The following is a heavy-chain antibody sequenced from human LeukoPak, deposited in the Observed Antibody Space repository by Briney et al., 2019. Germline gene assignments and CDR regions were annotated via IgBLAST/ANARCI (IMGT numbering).Heavy chain of an antibody. CDR2: ISGSGGTT. D-gene: IGHD5-18*01. CDR1: GFTFSSYA. Sequence: PGGSLRLSCAASGFTFSSYAMSWVRQAPGKGLEWVSPISGSGGTTYYADSVKGRFTISKDNSKNTLYLQMNSLRVEDTAVYYCAKDRGYSYAYLDYWGQGTLVTVSS. V-gene: IGHV3-23*01. CDR3: AKDRGYSYAYLDY. J-gene: IGHJ4*02.